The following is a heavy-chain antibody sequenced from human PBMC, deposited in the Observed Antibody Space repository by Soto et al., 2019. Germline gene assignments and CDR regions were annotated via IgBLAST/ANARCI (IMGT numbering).Heavy chain of an antibody. CDR3: ATIHRSSTSRGSDFDP. D-gene: IGHD6-13*01. J-gene: IGHJ5*02. CDR1: YYDFPCYN. Sequence: SSVKDSCKGNYYDFPCYNIHWVRQAPGQGLEWMGWINPNSGVTTYAQKFQGRVTLTRDTSISTAYLEVRRLRSDDTAVYYCATIHRSSTSRGSDFDPWGQGTQLTLS. CDR2: INPNSGVT. V-gene: IGHV1-2*02.